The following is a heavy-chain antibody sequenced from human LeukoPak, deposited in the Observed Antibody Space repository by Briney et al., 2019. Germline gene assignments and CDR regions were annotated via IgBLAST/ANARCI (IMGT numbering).Heavy chain of an antibody. CDR3: AELGITMIGGV. V-gene: IGHV3-48*04. CDR2: ISSSGSTI. D-gene: IGHD3-10*02. J-gene: IGHJ6*04. Sequence: GGSLRLSCAASEFSFSTTWMHWVRQPPGKGLEWVSYISSSGSTIYYADSAKGRFTISRDNAKNSLYLQMNSLRAEDTAVYYCAELGITMIGGVWGKGTTVTISS. CDR1: EFSFSTTW.